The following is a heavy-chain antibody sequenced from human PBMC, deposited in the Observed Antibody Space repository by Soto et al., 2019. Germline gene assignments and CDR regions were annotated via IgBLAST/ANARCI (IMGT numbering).Heavy chain of an antibody. CDR1: GYTFTSYA. CDR3: ARDLVMDV. CDR2: INAGNGNT. J-gene: IGHJ6*02. Sequence: QVQLVQSGAEVKKPGASVKVSCKASGYTFTSYAMHWVRQAPGQRLEWMGWINAGNGNTKYSQKSQGRVTITRDTSASTAYMELSSLRSEDTAVYYCARDLVMDVWGQGTTVTVSS. V-gene: IGHV1-3*01. D-gene: IGHD2-8*02.